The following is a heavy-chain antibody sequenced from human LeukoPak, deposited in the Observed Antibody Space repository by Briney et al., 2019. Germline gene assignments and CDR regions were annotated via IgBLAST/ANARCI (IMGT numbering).Heavy chain of an antibody. CDR2: IYYSGST. D-gene: IGHD3-16*01. Sequence: SQTLSLTCTVSGGSISSGGYFWRWIRQHPGKGLEWIGYIYYSGSTYYNPSLKSRITISVDTSKNQFSLKLSSVTAADTAVYYCARCSRMIPFGGVNPTYYFDYWGQGTLVTVSS. CDR3: ARCSRMIPFGGVNPTYYFDY. CDR1: GGSISSGGYF. V-gene: IGHV4-31*03. J-gene: IGHJ4*02.